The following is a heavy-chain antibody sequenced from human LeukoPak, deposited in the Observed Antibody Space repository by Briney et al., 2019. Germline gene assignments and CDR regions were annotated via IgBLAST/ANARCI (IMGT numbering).Heavy chain of an antibody. V-gene: IGHV3-69-1*01. D-gene: IGHD3-16*01. Sequence: GGSLRLSCAASGFTFTDHPMNWVRQAPGKGLEWISYIGGDGIAFYADSVKGRFTASKDDARKSMYLQMNSLRVEDTAVYYCAKDRANWAIDDWGQGTQVTVSS. CDR2: IGGDGIA. J-gene: IGHJ4*02. CDR3: AKDRANWAIDD. CDR1: GFTFTDHP.